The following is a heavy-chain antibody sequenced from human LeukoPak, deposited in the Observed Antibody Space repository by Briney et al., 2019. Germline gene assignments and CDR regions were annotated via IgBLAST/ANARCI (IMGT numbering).Heavy chain of an antibody. V-gene: IGHV4-39*01. CDR2: IYYNENT. Sequence: GSLRLSCAASGFTFSSSAMSWVRQPPGKGLEWIGSIYYNENTYYNPSLESRVTISLDTSKNQFSLKLSSVTAADTAVYYCARHVGYNYGHVDYWGRGTLVTVSS. J-gene: IGHJ4*02. D-gene: IGHD5-18*01. CDR3: ARHVGYNYGHVDY. CDR1: GFTFSSSA.